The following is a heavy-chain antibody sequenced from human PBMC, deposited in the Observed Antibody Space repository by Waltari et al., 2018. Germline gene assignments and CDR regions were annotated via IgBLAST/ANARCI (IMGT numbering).Heavy chain of an antibody. D-gene: IGHD1-26*01. CDR2: IYHSVST. CDR1: GGSISSSNW. CDR3: ARVLGLAYYYGMDV. J-gene: IGHJ6*02. Sequence: QVQLQESGPGLVKPSGTLSLTCAVSGGSISSSNWWSWVRQPPGKGLEWIGEIYHSVSTNYNPDLMSRGTISVDKSKYQFSLKLSSVTAADTAGYYCARVLGLAYYYGMDVWGQGTTVTVPS. V-gene: IGHV4-4*02.